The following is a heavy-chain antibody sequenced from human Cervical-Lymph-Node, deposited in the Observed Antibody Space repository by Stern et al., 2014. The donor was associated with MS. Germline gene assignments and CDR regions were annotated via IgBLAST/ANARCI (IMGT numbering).Heavy chain of an antibody. Sequence: EVQLVESGGALVKPGGSLRLSCTASGLTFSNFWMTWVRQAPGKGLEWVGRIKSKNAGGPIEYAEPVKGRFTISRDDSKNTLYVEMNSLTTDDTAVYYCTTDRRNPYYAMDVWGQGTTVTVSS. CDR1: GLTFSNFW. V-gene: IGHV3-15*02. J-gene: IGHJ6*02. CDR3: TTDRRNPYYAMDV. CDR2: IKSKNAGGPI.